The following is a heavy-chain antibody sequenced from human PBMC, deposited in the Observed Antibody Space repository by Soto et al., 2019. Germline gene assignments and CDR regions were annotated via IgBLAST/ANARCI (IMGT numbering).Heavy chain of an antibody. V-gene: IGHV3-74*01. CDR2: INSDGSST. D-gene: IGHD6-13*01. J-gene: IGHJ6*02. Sequence: GGSLRLSCAASGFTFSSYSMHWVRQAPGKGLVWVSRINSDGSSTSYADSVKGRFTISRDNAKNTLYLQMNSLRAEDTAVYYCARDRRGIAAAGNYYYYYGMDVWGQGT. CDR3: ARDRRGIAAAGNYYYYYGMDV. CDR1: GFTFSSYS.